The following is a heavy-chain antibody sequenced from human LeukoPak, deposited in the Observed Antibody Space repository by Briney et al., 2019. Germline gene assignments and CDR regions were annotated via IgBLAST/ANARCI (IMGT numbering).Heavy chain of an antibody. J-gene: IGHJ3*02. Sequence: SETLSLTCTVSGGSITSYYWSWIRQSPGKGLEWIGYIYHSGSTNYNPSLKSRVTISVDTSKNQFSLKLSSVTAADTAVYYCARGDDSSGYSTFDIWGQGTMVTVSS. V-gene: IGHV4-59*12. CDR3: ARGDDSSGYSTFDI. CDR2: IYHSGST. D-gene: IGHD3-22*01. CDR1: GGSITSYY.